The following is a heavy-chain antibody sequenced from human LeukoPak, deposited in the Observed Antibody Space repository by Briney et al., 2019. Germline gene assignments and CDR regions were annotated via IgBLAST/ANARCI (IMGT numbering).Heavy chain of an antibody. J-gene: IGHJ4*02. D-gene: IGHD1-7*01. CDR1: GGTFSSYT. CDR3: AAIRNGYNWNSFDY. Sequence: SVKVSCKASGGTFSSYTISWVRQAPGQGLEWMGGIIPIFGTANYAQKFQGRVTITADESTSTAYMELSSLRSEDTAVYYCAAIRNGYNWNSFDYWGQGTLVTVSS. CDR2: IIPIFGTA. V-gene: IGHV1-69*13.